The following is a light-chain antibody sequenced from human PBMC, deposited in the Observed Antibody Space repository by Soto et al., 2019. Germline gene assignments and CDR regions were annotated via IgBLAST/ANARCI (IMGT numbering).Light chain of an antibody. Sequence: DIQMTQSPSTLSASVGDRVTITCRASQSISSWLAWYQQKPGKAPKLLIYKASSLERGVPSRFSGSGSGTEFTLTINSLQPDDFATYYCQQYNTFSPWTFGQGTKVEIK. J-gene: IGKJ1*01. CDR2: KAS. CDR1: QSISSW. CDR3: QQYNTFSPWT. V-gene: IGKV1-5*03.